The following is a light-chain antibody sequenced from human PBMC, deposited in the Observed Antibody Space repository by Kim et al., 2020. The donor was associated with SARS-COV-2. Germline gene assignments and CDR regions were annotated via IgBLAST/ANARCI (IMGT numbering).Light chain of an antibody. V-gene: IGLV1-51*01. CDR2: DNN. CDR3: ATWDSSLIAVV. CDR1: TSNIGNHY. Sequence: QSVLTQPPSVSAAPGQKVTISCSGSTSNIGNHYVSWYQQLLGTAPKLLIYDNNKRSSGIPDRFSGSKSGTSVTLAITGLQPGDEADYYCATWDSSLIAVVMGGGTQLTVL. J-gene: IGLJ2*01.